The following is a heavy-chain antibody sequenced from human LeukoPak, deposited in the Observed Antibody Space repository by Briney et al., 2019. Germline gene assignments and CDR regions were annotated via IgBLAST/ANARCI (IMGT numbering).Heavy chain of an antibody. J-gene: IGHJ4*02. CDR1: GGSLSGYY. Sequence: SETLSLTCAVYGGSLSGYYWSWIRHTPGKGLEWIRELNHSGSTNYNPALKSRVTISVDTSKNQFSLKLSSVTAADTAVYYCARGQVGRAGTFRIWAYFDHWGQGTLVIVSS. D-gene: IGHD6-19*01. V-gene: IGHV4-34*01. CDR2: LNHSGST. CDR3: ARGQVGRAGTFRIWAYFDH.